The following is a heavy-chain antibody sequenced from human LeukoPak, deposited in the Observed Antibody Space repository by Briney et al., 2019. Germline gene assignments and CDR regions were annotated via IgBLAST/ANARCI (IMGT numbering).Heavy chain of an antibody. V-gene: IGHV1-3*01. CDR1: GYTFTTYA. CDR3: ARDPIGSRWPYYFDY. Sequence: ASVKVSCKASGYTFTTYAMHWVRQAPGQRLEWMGWINAGNGNTKYSQKFQARVTITRDTSASTAYMELSSLRSEDTAVYYCARDPIGSRWPYYFDYWGQGTLVTASS. D-gene: IGHD6-13*01. CDR2: INAGNGNT. J-gene: IGHJ4*02.